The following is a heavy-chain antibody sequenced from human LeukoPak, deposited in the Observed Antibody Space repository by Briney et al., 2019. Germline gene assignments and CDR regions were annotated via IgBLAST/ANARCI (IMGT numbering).Heavy chain of an antibody. CDR2: ISRSGNTI. J-gene: IGHJ2*01. Sequence: PGGSLRLSCAASGFTFSNYDMNWVRQAPGKGLEWVSHISRSGNTIYYGDSVKGQFTISRDNAKNSLYLQMNSLRAEDTAVYYCARSFYLFGRGTLVTVSS. CDR3: ARSFYL. CDR1: GFTFSNYD. V-gene: IGHV3-48*03.